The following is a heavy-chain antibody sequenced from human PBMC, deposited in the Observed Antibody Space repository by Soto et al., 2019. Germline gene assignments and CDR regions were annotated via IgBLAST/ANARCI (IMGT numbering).Heavy chain of an antibody. V-gene: IGHV4-61*01. Sequence: SETLSLTCTVSSGSVSSGSYYWTWIRQAPGKGLEWIGSIDYSGNTNYNPSLKSAVIISVDTSKNQFSLRLTSVTAADTAVYCCAREPRPASCGIGAFDVWGQGTMVT. CDR1: SGSVSSGSYY. J-gene: IGHJ3*01. CDR2: IDYSGNT. D-gene: IGHD1-1*01. CDR3: AREPRPASCGIGAFDV.